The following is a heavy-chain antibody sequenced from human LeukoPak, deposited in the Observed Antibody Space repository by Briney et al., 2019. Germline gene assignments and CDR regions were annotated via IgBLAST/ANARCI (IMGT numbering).Heavy chain of an antibody. CDR2: IIPILGIA. J-gene: IGHJ3*02. D-gene: IGHD2-2*01. CDR1: GGTFRSYT. Sequence: SVKVSCQASGGTFRSYTISWVRQAPGQGLEWMGRIIPILGIANYAQKFQGRVTITADKSTSTAYMELSSLRSEDTAVYYCASPRAFCSSTSCQTANGAFDIWGQGTMVTVSS. V-gene: IGHV1-69*02. CDR3: ASPRAFCSSTSCQTANGAFDI.